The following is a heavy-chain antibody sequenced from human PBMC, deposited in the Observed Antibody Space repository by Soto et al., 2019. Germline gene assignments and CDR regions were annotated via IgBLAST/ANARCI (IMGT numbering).Heavy chain of an antibody. J-gene: IGHJ5*02. CDR2: IYYSGST. Sequence: SETLSLTCTVSGGSVSSGSYYWIWIRQPPGKGLEWIGYIYYSGSTNYNPSLKSRVTISVDTSKNQFSLKLSSVTAADTAVYYCARVPGDSSGWFDPWGQGTLVTVSS. CDR3: ARVPGDSSGWFDP. CDR1: GGSVSSGSYY. V-gene: IGHV4-61*01. D-gene: IGHD6-19*01.